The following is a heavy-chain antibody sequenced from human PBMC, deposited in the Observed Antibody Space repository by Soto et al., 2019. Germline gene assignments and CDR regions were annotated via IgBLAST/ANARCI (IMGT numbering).Heavy chain of an antibody. Sequence: EVQVLESGGGLVQRGGSLRLSCAASGFTFTSYAMTWVRQAPGKGLEWVSAISATGNTIYYADAVRGRFTISRDNSKNIVYLQMDSLRAEDTAAYYCAKDVGQQWRPDYWGQGTLVRVSS. CDR1: GFTFTSYA. V-gene: IGHV3-23*01. CDR2: ISATGNTI. D-gene: IGHD6-19*01. CDR3: AKDVGQQWRPDY. J-gene: IGHJ4*02.